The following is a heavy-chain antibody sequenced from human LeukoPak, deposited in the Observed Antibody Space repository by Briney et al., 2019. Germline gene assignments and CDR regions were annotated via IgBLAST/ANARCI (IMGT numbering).Heavy chain of an antibody. D-gene: IGHD2-15*01. Sequence: GGSLRLSCSASGFTFSSYAMSWVRQTPGKGLERVSASSGSGGSTYYADSVKGRFTISRDNSKNTLYLQMNSLRAEDTAVYYCAKGAFTWDIVVVVAATPALDYWGQGTLVTVSS. CDR3: AKGAFTWDIVVVVAATPALDY. V-gene: IGHV3-23*01. CDR2: SSGSGGST. CDR1: GFTFSSYA. J-gene: IGHJ4*02.